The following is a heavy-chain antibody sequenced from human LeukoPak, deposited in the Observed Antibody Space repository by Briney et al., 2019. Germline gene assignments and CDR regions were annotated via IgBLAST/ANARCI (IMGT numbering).Heavy chain of an antibody. D-gene: IGHD4-23*01. CDR3: ARDHRGGHNFYYYYYMDV. CDR1: GFTFSSYS. J-gene: IGHJ6*03. Sequence: PGGSLRLSCAASGFTFSSYSMNWVRQAPGKGLEWVSYISSSSSTIYYADSVKGRFTISRDNAKNSLYLQMNSLRAEDTAVYYCARDHRGGHNFYYYYYMDVWGKGTTVTVSS. V-gene: IGHV3-48*01. CDR2: ISSSSSTI.